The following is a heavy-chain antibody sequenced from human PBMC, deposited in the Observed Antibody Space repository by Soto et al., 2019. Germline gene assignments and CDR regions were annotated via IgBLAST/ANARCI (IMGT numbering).Heavy chain of an antibody. Sequence: PSETLSLTCTVSGGSISSSSYYWGWIRQPPGKGLEWIGSIYYSGSTYYNPSLKSRVTISVDTSKNQFSLKLSSVTAADTAVYYCARLGGKRVDSSSWNNYYGMDVWGQGTTVTVSS. D-gene: IGHD6-13*01. CDR2: IYYSGST. CDR3: ARLGGKRVDSSSWNNYYGMDV. CDR1: GGSISSSSYY. J-gene: IGHJ6*02. V-gene: IGHV4-39*01.